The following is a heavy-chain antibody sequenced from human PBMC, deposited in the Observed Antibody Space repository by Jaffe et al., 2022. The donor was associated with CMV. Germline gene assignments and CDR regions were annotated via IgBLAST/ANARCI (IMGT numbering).Heavy chain of an antibody. D-gene: IGHD6-19*01. CDR2: INPNSGGT. CDR1: GYTFTGYY. V-gene: IGHV1-2*02. CDR3: ARDRVAGTGRYYYYGMDV. Sequence: QVQLVQSGAEVKKPGASVKVSCKASGYTFTGYYMHWVRQAPGQGLEWMGWINPNSGGTNYAQKFQGRVTMTRDTSISTAYMELSRLRSDDTAVYYCARDRVAGTGRYYYYGMDVWGQGTTVTVSS. J-gene: IGHJ6*02.